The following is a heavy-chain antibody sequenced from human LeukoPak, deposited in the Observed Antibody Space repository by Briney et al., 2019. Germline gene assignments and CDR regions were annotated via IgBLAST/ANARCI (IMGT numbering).Heavy chain of an antibody. J-gene: IGHJ4*02. V-gene: IGHV3-9*01. CDR3: AKDMEFGELFQYLFDY. Sequence: GRSLRLSCAASGFTFDDYAMHWVRQAPGKGLEWVSGISWNSGSIGYADSVEGRFTISRDNAKNSLYLQMNSLRAEDTALYYCAKDMEFGELFQYLFDYWGQGTLVTVSS. CDR2: ISWNSGSI. D-gene: IGHD3-10*01. CDR1: GFTFDDYA.